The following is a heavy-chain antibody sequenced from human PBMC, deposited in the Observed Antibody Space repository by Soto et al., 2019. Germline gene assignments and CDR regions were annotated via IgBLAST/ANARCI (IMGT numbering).Heavy chain of an antibody. Sequence: KTSETLSLTCTVSGGSISSYYWSWIRQPPGKGLEWIGYIYYSGSTNYNPSLKSRVTISVDTSKNQFSMKLSSVTAADTAVYYCSRELRYYHVWGGYSSNWFDPWPQVNLVTVS. J-gene: IGHJ5*02. CDR1: GGSISSYY. CDR2: IYYSGST. CDR3: SRELRYYHVWGGYSSNWFDP. D-gene: IGHD3-3*01. V-gene: IGHV4-59*01.